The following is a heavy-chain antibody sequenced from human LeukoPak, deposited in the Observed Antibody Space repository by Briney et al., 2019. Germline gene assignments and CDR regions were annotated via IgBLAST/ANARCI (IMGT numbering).Heavy chain of an antibody. CDR3: VPTDSSGLD. D-gene: IGHD3-22*01. J-gene: IGHJ4*02. CDR2: TNTDGSST. CDR1: GFTFSHYW. V-gene: IGHV3-74*01. Sequence: PGGSLRLSCEASGFTFSHYWMHWVRQAPGKGLVWVSRTNTDGSSTSYVDSVKGRVTISRDSAKNTMYLQMNSLRAEDTAMYYCVPTDSSGLDWGQGTLVTVSS.